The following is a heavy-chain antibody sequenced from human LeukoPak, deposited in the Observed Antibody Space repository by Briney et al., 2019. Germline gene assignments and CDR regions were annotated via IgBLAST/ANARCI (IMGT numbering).Heavy chain of an antibody. CDR3: TRVGYIDEGIDY. D-gene: IGHD5-24*01. V-gene: IGHV3-21*06. CDR2: ISSTSSYI. Sequence: GGSLRLSCAASGFTFSNYNFYWVRQAPGKGLEWVSSISSTSSYIYYADSVKGRFTISRDNAKNSLYLQMNSLRAEDTAIYYCTRVGYIDEGIDYWGQGTLVTVSS. CDR1: GFTFSNYN. J-gene: IGHJ4*02.